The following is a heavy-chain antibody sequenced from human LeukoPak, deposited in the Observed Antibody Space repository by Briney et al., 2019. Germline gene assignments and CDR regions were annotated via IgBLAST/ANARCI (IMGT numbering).Heavy chain of an antibody. Sequence: ASVKVSCKASGYTFTGYYMHWVRQAPGQGLEWMGWINPNSGGTNYAQKFQGRVTMTRDTSISTAYMELSGLRSDDTAVYYCARDRVAARPNYYYYYMDVWGKGTTVTVSS. CDR1: GYTFTGYY. CDR3: ARDRVAARPNYYYYYMDV. CDR2: INPNSGGT. D-gene: IGHD6-6*01. J-gene: IGHJ6*03. V-gene: IGHV1-2*02.